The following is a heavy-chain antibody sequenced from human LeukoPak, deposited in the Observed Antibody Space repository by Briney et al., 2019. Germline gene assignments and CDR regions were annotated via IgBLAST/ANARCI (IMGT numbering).Heavy chain of an antibody. CDR2: IGSSDDST. CDR3: AKRLAYTSGGSDYFDY. V-gene: IGHV3-23*01. Sequence: GGSLRLSCSASGFSFSTYAMSWVRQAPGKGLEWVSTIGSSDDSTYYADSVKGRFTITSDSSKNTLDLQMNSLRAEDTAVYYCAKRLAYTSGGSDYFDYWGQGTLVTVSS. D-gene: IGHD3-10*01. J-gene: IGHJ4*02. CDR1: GFSFSTYA.